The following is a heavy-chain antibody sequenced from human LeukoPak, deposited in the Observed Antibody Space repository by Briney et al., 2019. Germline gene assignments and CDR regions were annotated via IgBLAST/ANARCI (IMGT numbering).Heavy chain of an antibody. D-gene: IGHD2-21*01. V-gene: IGHV1-2*02. J-gene: IGHJ5*02. CDR2: INPNSGGT. CDR1: GYTFTGYY. CDR3: AREYYGRALDP. Sequence: VASVKVSCKASGYTFTGYYMHWVRQAPGQGLEWMGWINPNSGGTNFAQKFQGRVTMTRDTSISTAYMELSRLRSDDTAVYYCAREYYGRALDPWGREPWSPSPQ.